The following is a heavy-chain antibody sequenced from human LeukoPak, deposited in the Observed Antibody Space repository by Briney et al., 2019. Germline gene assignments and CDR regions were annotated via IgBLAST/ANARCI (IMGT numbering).Heavy chain of an antibody. CDR2: INPSGGST. CDR1: GYTFTSYY. J-gene: IGHJ3*02. V-gene: IGHV1-46*01. D-gene: IGHD2-2*01. Sequence: ASVKVSCKASGYTFTSYYMHWERQAPGQGLEWMGIINPSGGSTSYAQKFQGRVTMTRDTSTSTVYMELSSLRSEDTAVYYCARARYCSSTSCYAGTYALDIWGQGTMVTVSS. CDR3: ARARYCSSTSCYAGTYALDI.